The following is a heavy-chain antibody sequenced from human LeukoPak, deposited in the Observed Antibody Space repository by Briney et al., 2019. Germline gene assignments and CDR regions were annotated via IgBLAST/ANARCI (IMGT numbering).Heavy chain of an antibody. CDR1: GFTFSSYA. CDR3: ARAREHDAFDI. CDR2: ISYDGSNK. Sequence: PGGSLRLSCAASGFTFSSYAMHWVCQAPGKGLEWVAVISYDGSNKYYADSVKGRFTISRDNSKNTLYLQMNSLRAEDTAVYYCARAREHDAFDIWGQGTMVTVSS. V-gene: IGHV3-30-3*01. J-gene: IGHJ3*02.